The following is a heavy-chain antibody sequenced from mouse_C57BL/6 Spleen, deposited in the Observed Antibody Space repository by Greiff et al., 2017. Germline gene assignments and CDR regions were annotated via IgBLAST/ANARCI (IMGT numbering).Heavy chain of an antibody. V-gene: IGHV1-64*01. Sequence: QVQLKQPGAELVKPGASVKLSCKASGYTFTSYWMHWVKQRPGQGLEWIGMIHPNSGSTNYNEKFKSKATLTVDKSSSTAYMQLSSLTSEDSAVYYCARVGVTYYFDYWGQGTTLTVSS. J-gene: IGHJ2*01. CDR1: GYTFTSYW. D-gene: IGHD2-2*01. CDR2: IHPNSGST. CDR3: ARVGVTYYFDY.